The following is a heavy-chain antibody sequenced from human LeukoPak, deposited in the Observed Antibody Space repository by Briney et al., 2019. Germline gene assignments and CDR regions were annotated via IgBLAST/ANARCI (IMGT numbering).Heavy chain of an antibody. CDR3: AKLTGIVVVPAAGFDY. V-gene: IGHV3-23*01. CDR2: ISGSGGST. CDR1: GFTFSRFA. D-gene: IGHD2-2*01. J-gene: IGHJ4*02. Sequence: SGGSLRLSCAASGFTFSRFAMSWVRQAPGKWLEWVSAISGSGGSTYHADSVKGRFTISRDNSKSTLYLQMNSLRVEDTALYYCAKLTGIVVVPAAGFDYWGQGTLVTVSS.